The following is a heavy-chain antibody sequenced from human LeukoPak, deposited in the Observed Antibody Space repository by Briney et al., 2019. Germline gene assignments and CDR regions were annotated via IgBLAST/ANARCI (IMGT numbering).Heavy chain of an antibody. J-gene: IGHJ4*02. D-gene: IGHD3-22*01. CDR3: ARGRITMIH. CDR1: GGSFSGYY. CDR2: INHSGST. V-gene: IGHV4-34*01. Sequence: SETLSLTCAVYGGSFSGYYWSWIRQPPGKGLEWIGEINHSGSTNYNPSLKRRVTISVDTSKNQFSLKLSSVTAAGTAVYYCARGRITMIHWGQGTLVTVSA.